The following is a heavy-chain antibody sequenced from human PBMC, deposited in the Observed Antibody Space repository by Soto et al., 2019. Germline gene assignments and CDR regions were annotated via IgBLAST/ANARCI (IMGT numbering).Heavy chain of an antibody. V-gene: IGHV3-30*18. D-gene: IGHD3-3*01. CDR3: AKDRAGDIYVAARSGLDY. CDR2: ISYDGSNK. Sequence: QVQLVESGGGVVQPRRSLRLSCAASGFTFFSYGMHWVRQAPGKGLEWVAVISYDGSNKYYGDSVKGRFTISRDNSKNTLYLQMNSLRADDTAVYYCAKDRAGDIYVAARSGLDYWGQGTLVTVSS. J-gene: IGHJ4*02. CDR1: GFTFFSYG.